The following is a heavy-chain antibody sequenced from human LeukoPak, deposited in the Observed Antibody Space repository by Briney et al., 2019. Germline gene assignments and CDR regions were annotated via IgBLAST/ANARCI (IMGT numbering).Heavy chain of an antibody. CDR2: ISGSGGST. Sequence: GGSLRLSCAASGFTLSSYAMNWVRQAPGKGLEWVSTISGSGGSTYYADSVKGRFTISRDNSKNTLYLKMNSLRAEDTAIYYCAKGGGNFDYWGQGTLVTVSS. V-gene: IGHV3-23*01. CDR1: GFTLSSYA. J-gene: IGHJ4*02. CDR3: AKGGGNFDY. D-gene: IGHD3-16*01.